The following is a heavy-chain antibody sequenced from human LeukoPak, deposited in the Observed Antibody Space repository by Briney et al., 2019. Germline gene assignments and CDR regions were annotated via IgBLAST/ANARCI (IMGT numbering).Heavy chain of an antibody. CDR1: GFTFNSYD. CDR3: TKGEYCSGGNRYSLWLFDY. CDR2: ISDDGRKT. J-gene: IGHJ4*02. V-gene: IGHV3-30*18. Sequence: GGSLRLSCVVSGFTFNSYDMHWVRQTPGKGLEWVAKISDDGRKTDYADSVRGRFTISRDNSKDTLYWQMNSLRAEDTAVYFCTKGEYCSGGNRYSLWLFDYWGRGTLVTVSS. D-gene: IGHD2-15*01.